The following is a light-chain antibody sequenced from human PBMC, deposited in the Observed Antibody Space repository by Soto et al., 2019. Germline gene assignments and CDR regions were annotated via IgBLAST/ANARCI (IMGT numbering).Light chain of an antibody. CDR3: QQRSNWIFT. J-gene: IGKJ3*01. Sequence: EIVLTQSPATLSLSPGERATLSCRASQSVSSYLAWYQQKPGQAPRLLIYDASNRATGIPARFSGSGSGTDVTLTISSLEPEYFAVYYCQQRSNWIFTFGPGTKVDIK. V-gene: IGKV3-11*01. CDR2: DAS. CDR1: QSVSSY.